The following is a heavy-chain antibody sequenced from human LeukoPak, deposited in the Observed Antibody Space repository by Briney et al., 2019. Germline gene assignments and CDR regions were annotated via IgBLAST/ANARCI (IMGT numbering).Heavy chain of an antibody. CDR1: GGSITTSSYY. V-gene: IGHV4-39*01. Sequence: SETLSLTCTVSGGSITTSSYYWGWIRQPPVKGLEWIGIIYYSGSTYYNPSLKGRVTISVDTSKNQFSLKLSSVTAADTAVYYCARAFRARYFDLWGRGTLVTVSS. D-gene: IGHD2/OR15-2a*01. CDR2: IYYSGST. CDR3: ARAFRARYFDL. J-gene: IGHJ2*01.